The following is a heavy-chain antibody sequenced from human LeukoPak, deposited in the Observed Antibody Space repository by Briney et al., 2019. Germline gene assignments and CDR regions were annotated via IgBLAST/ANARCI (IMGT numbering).Heavy chain of an antibody. CDR2: ISAYNGNT. J-gene: IGHJ4*02. Sequence: ASVKVSRKASGYTFTSYGISWVRQAPGQGLEWMGWISAYNGNTNYAQKLQGRVTMTTDTSTSTAYMELRSLRSDDTAVYYCARGARITIFGVVIISPVDYWGQGTLVTVSS. CDR1: GYTFTSYG. CDR3: ARGARITIFGVVIISPVDY. V-gene: IGHV1-18*01. D-gene: IGHD3-3*01.